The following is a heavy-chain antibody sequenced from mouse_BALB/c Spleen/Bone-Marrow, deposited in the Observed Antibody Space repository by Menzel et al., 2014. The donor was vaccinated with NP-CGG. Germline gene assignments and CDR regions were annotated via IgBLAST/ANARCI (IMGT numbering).Heavy chain of an antibody. V-gene: IGHV1S81*02. J-gene: IGHJ3*01. CDR2: INPSNGGT. CDR1: GYTFTSYY. Sequence: VQLQQSGAELVKPGASVKLSCKASGYTFTSYYMYWVKQRPGQGLEWIGGINPSNGGTNFNEKFKSKATLTVDKSSSTAYMQLSSLTSEDSAVYYCTRSEPFAYWGQGTPVTVSA. CDR3: TRSEPFAY.